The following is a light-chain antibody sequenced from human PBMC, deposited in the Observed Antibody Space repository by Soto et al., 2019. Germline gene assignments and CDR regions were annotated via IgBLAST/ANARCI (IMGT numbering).Light chain of an antibody. CDR3: QQYNSYSPWT. CDR1: QSISSW. CDR2: DAS. J-gene: IGKJ1*01. V-gene: IGKV1-5*01. Sequence: DIQMTQSPSTLSASVGDRVTITCRASQSISSWLVWYQQKPGKAPKLLIYDASSLESGVPSRFSGSGSGTEFTLTISSLQADDFAPYYCQQYNSYSPWTFGQGTKVEIK.